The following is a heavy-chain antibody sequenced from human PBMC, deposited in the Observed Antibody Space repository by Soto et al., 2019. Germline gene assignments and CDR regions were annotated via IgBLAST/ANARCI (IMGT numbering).Heavy chain of an antibody. D-gene: IGHD6-19*01. CDR1: GFTFSIFS. Sequence: HPGGSLRLSCAASGFTFSIFSMSWVRQAPGKGLEWISYVNAAANDIYYTDSVRGRFTISRDNAKNSLYLQMNSLRDDDTAVYYCVRDRMWEQWLGPHDAFEIWGQGTMVTVSS. J-gene: IGHJ3*02. CDR3: VRDRMWEQWLGPHDAFEI. CDR2: VNAAANDI. V-gene: IGHV3-48*02.